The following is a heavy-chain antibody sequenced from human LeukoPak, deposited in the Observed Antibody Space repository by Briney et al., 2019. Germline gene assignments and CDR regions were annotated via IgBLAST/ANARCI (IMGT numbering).Heavy chain of an antibody. CDR1: GFTFSSYE. J-gene: IGHJ4*02. CDR3: AKDQWLRTIGIFNY. V-gene: IGHV3-23*01. CDR2: IIDSGGST. Sequence: QPGGSLRLSCAASGFTFSSYEMNWVRQAPGKGLEWVSGIIDSGGSTYYADSVKGRFTVSRDDSKNTLYLQMNSLRAEDTAVYYCAKDQWLRTIGIFNYWGQGTLVTVSS. D-gene: IGHD5-12*01.